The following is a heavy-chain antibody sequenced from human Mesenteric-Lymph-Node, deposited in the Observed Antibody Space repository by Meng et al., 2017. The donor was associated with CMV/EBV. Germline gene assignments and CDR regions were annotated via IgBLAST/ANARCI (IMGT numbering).Heavy chain of an antibody. CDR2: XXXDXDK. D-gene: IGHD3-10*01. V-gene: IGHV2-5*02. J-gene: IGHJ1*01. CDR1: GFSLSTSGVG. CDR3: AHRGGSGSYHQ. Sequence: QITXXXSSPTXXKPTQTLXLTCXFSGFSLSTSGVGIDWIREPPGKALXRXALXXXDXDKRYNXXXKSRXXXTKDTXXXQVXXXXXNMXXXDTAXYXCAHRGGSGSYHQWGQGTLVTVSS.